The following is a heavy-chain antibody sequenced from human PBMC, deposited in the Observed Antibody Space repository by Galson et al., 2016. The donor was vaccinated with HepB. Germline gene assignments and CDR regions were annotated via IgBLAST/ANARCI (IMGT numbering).Heavy chain of an antibody. CDR1: GFKFNVYG. V-gene: IGHV3-30*18. CDR2: ISSDERDK. J-gene: IGHJ4*02. D-gene: IGHD2-21*02. Sequence: SLRLSCAASGFKFNVYGMHWVRQAPGKGLQWVAVISSDERDKQYGDSAKGRFTVSRDNSRNTLFLQMNSLRVEGTAIYYCSKLDCGCDCPTDYWGQGTLVTVSS. CDR3: SKLDCGCDCPTDY.